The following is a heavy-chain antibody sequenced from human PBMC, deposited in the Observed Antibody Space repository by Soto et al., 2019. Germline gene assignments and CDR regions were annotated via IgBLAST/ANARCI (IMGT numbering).Heavy chain of an antibody. CDR3: ARDGYCSGGSCYSVPVFDY. Sequence: SGGSLRLSCAASGFTFSSYGMHWVRQAPGKGLEWVAVIWYDGSNKYYADYVKGRFTISRDNSKNKLYMQMNSLRAEDTAVYYCARDGYCSGGSCYSVPVFDYWGQGT. J-gene: IGHJ4*02. CDR1: GFTFSSYG. D-gene: IGHD2-15*01. CDR2: IWYDGSNK. V-gene: IGHV3-33*01.